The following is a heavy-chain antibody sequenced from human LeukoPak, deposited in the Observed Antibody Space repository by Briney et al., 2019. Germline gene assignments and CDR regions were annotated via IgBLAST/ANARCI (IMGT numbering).Heavy chain of an antibody. J-gene: IGHJ5*02. CDR1: GGSISSYY. D-gene: IGHD5-12*01. V-gene: IGHV4-59*01. CDR3: AREKTEDIVATIGWFDP. CDR2: IYYSGST. Sequence: SETMSLTCPVSGGSISSYYWSWIRQPPGKGLEWIGYIYYSGSTNYNPSVKSRVTISVDTSKNQFSLKLSSVTAADTAVYYCAREKTEDIVATIGWFDPWGQGTLVTVSS.